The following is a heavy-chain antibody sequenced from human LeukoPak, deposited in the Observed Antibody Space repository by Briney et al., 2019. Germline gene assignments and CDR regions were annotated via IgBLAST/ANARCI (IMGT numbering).Heavy chain of an antibody. J-gene: IGHJ4*02. CDR2: VSSEGANV. V-gene: IGHV3-30*03. CDR1: GFTFNNYG. Sequence: GMSLRLSCAGSGFTFNNYGVHWVRQTPGKGLEWVAFVSSEGANVQYADSLKGRLSISRDNSENTVFLQMNRMRTEDTALYYCARDARCSGERCYSGILDYWGQGSLVTVSS. D-gene: IGHD2-15*01. CDR3: ARDARCSGERCYSGILDY.